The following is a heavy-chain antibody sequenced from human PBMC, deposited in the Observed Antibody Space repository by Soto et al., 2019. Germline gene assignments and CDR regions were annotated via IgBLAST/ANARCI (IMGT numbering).Heavy chain of an antibody. CDR3: ARDGSSTTPTDYYYYGMDV. Sequence: GGSLRLSCTTSGFIFGDYAMSWFRLAPGKGLEWVSSISSSSSYIYYADSVKGRFTISRENAKNSLYLQMNSLRAEDTAVYYCARDGSSTTPTDYYYYGMDVWGQGTTVTVSS. D-gene: IGHD6-6*01. CDR2: ISSSSSYI. V-gene: IGHV3-21*01. CDR1: GFIFGDYA. J-gene: IGHJ6*02.